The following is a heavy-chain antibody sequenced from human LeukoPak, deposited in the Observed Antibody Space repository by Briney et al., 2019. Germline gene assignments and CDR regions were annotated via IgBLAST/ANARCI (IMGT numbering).Heavy chain of an antibody. J-gene: IGHJ4*02. CDR3: ARGYGDFRVEGRYFHS. Sequence: SETLSLTCTVSDGSITNYDWSWVRQPPGKELEFIGHVHYSGTANYNPSLRSRVTISIDTSKKHFFLKLKSVTAADTAVYYCARGYGDFRVEGRYFHSWGQGTLVTVSS. CDR1: DGSITNYD. CDR2: VHYSGTA. D-gene: IGHD4-17*01. V-gene: IGHV4-59*01.